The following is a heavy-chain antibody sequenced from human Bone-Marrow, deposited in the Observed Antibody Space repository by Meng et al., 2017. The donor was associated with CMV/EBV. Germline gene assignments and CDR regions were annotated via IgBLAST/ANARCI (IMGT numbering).Heavy chain of an antibody. D-gene: IGHD6-13*01. CDR2: IKSKTDGGTT. CDR3: TTADDFSIAAAGAFDV. Sequence: GESLKISCAASGFTFSNAWMSWVRQAPGKGLEWVGRIKSKTDGGTTDYAAPVRGRFTISRDDSENTLYLQMNSLKTEDTAVYYCTTADDFSIAAAGAFDVWGQGTMVTVSS. CDR1: GFTFSNAW. J-gene: IGHJ3*01. V-gene: IGHV3-15*01.